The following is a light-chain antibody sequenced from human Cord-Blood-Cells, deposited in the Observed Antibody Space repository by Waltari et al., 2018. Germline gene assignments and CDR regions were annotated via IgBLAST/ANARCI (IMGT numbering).Light chain of an antibody. V-gene: IGLV2-23*02. CDR2: EVS. CDR3: CSYAGSSTFHVV. CDR1: SSDVGSYNL. Sequence: QSALTQPASVSGSPGQSITLSCTGPSSDVGSYNLVSWYQQHPGKAPKLMIYEVSKRPSGVSNRFSGSKSGNTASLTISGLQAEDEADYYCCSYAGSSTFHVVFGGGTKLTVL. J-gene: IGLJ2*01.